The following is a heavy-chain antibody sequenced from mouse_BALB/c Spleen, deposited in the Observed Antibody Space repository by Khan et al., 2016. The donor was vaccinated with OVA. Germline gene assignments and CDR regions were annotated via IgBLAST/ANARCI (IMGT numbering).Heavy chain of an antibody. CDR2: INPSTGYT. Sequence: QVQLKQSGAELAKPGASVKMSCKASGYTFTNYWILWVKQRPGQGLEWIGYINPSTGYTKYNQNFKDKATLTADKSSTTAYMQLSSLTSEDSAVYYCARRGLHGDFDYWGQGTTVTVSS. CDR1: GYTFTNYW. V-gene: IGHV1-7*01. J-gene: IGHJ2*01. D-gene: IGHD3-1*01. CDR3: ARRGLHGDFDY.